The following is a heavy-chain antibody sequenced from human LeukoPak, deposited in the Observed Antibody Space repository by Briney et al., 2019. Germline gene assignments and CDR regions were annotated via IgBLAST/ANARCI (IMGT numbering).Heavy chain of an antibody. J-gene: IGHJ5*02. CDR2: IYTSGST. D-gene: IGHD3-3*01. V-gene: IGHV4-4*07. CDR3: ARGARITIFGVGHNWFDP. CDR1: GGSITIYY. Sequence: TSETLSLTCTVSGGSITIYYWSWIRQPAGKGLEWIGRIYTSGSTNYNPSLKSRVTISVDTSKNQFSLKLSSVTAADTAVYYCARGARITIFGVGHNWFDPWGQGTLVTVSS.